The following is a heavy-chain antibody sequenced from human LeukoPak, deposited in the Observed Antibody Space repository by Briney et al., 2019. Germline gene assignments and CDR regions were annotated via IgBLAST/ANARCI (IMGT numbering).Heavy chain of an antibody. V-gene: IGHV3-48*04. CDR2: ISSSGSTI. CDR1: GFTFSSYS. D-gene: IGHD5-24*01. CDR3: ARDSRDGYTYFDY. Sequence: GGSLRLSCAASGFTFSSYSMNWVRQAPGKGLEWVSYISSSGSTIYYADSVKGRFTISRDNAKNSLYLQMNSLRAEDTAVYYCARDSRDGYTYFDYWGQGTLVTVSS. J-gene: IGHJ4*02.